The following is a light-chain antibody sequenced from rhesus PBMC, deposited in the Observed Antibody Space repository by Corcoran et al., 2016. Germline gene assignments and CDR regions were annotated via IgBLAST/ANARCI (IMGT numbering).Light chain of an antibody. CDR1: QSVGSS. CDR3: LQLSNWPRT. Sequence: EIVMTQSPATLSLSPGERATLSCRASQSVGSSLAWYQQKPGQAPRLLIYGAYSRATGLPDRFSGSGSGTDFTLTISCLEPEYVAVYYCLQLSNWPRTFGQGTKVEIK. V-gene: IGKV3-24*04. J-gene: IGKJ1*01. CDR2: GAY.